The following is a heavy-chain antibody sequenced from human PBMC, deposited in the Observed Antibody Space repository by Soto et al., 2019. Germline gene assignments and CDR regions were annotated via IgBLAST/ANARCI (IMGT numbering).Heavy chain of an antibody. J-gene: IGHJ4*02. CDR2: IWYDGSNI. Sequence: GGSLRLSCAASGFTFSRYGMHWVRQAPGRGLEWVAVIWYDGSNIYYADSVKGRSTIFRDNSKDTLDLQMNSLRAEDTAVYYCARDREQWLVGYYFDYWGQGTLVTVSS. CDR3: ARDREQWLVGYYFDY. D-gene: IGHD6-19*01. CDR1: GFTFSRYG. V-gene: IGHV3-33*01.